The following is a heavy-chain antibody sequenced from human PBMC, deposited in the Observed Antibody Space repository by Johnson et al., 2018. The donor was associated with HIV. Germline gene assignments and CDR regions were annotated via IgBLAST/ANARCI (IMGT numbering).Heavy chain of an antibody. D-gene: IGHD1-20*01. CDR1: GFTLSSYA. CDR2: ISYDGSNK. Sequence: QVQLVESGGGVVQPGRSLRLSCAASGFTLSSYAMHWVRQAPGKGLEWVAVISYDGSNKYYADSVKGRFTISRDNSKNTLYLQMNSLRAEDTAVYYCARGGLNWNDATPSDAFDIWGQGTMVTVSS. V-gene: IGHV3-30-3*01. J-gene: IGHJ3*02. CDR3: ARGGLNWNDATPSDAFDI.